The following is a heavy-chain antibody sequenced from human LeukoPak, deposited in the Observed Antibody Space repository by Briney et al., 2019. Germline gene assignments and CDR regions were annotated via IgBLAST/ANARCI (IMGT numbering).Heavy chain of an antibody. V-gene: IGHV3-53*01. CDR1: GFTVRGYY. Sequence: PGGSLRLSCAASGFTVRGYYMSWVRRTPGKGLEWVSVIYGTGRTYYTESVKGRFTMSRDISQNTLHLQMNSLRIEDTAVYYCAAITLEGNIADAFDIWGQGTVVTVAS. CDR3: AAITLEGNIADAFDI. D-gene: IGHD3-10*01. J-gene: IGHJ3*02. CDR2: IYGTGRT.